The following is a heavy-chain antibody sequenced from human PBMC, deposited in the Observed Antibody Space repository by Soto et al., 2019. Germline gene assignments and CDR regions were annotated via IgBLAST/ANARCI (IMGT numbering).Heavy chain of an antibody. CDR3: AIEVAVRQPHNWFDS. Sequence: SETLSLTCTVSGGSISSYYWSWIRQPPGKGLEWIGYIYYSGSTNYNPSLKSRVTISVDTSKNQFSLKLSSVTAADTAVYYCAIEVAVRQPHNWFDSRGQGTLVTGSS. CDR2: IYYSGST. D-gene: IGHD6-6*01. CDR1: GGSISSYY. V-gene: IGHV4-59*01. J-gene: IGHJ5*01.